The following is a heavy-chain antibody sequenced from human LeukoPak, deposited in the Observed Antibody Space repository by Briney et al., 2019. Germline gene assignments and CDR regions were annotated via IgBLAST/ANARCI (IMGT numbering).Heavy chain of an antibody. D-gene: IGHD6-13*01. V-gene: IGHV4-59*08. J-gene: IGHJ4*02. CDR1: GGSISSYY. CDR2: MYYTGST. Sequence: SETLSLTCTVSGGSISSYYWSWIRLPPGEGMESHCYMYYTGSTDTNTSLKSRVPISIDTSKTQFSFKLISLTAAATAYISFARKHGSSWSFDYWGQGTLATVSS. CDR3: ARKHGSSWSFDY.